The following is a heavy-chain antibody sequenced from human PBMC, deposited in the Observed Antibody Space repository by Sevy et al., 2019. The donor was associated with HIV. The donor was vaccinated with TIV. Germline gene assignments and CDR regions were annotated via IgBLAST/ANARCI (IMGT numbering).Heavy chain of an antibody. CDR2: ISTYNTVR. J-gene: IGHJ5*02. CDR1: GYTFTSYG. D-gene: IGHD6-19*01. Sequence: ASVKVSCKASGYTFTSYGISWVRQAPGQGLEWMGWISTYNTVRNSAQKFHDRVTMTIDTSTSTAYMELRSLRSDDTAMYYRARSTQVAGRSNWFDPWGQGTLVTVSS. V-gene: IGHV1-18*01. CDR3: ARSTQVAGRSNWFDP.